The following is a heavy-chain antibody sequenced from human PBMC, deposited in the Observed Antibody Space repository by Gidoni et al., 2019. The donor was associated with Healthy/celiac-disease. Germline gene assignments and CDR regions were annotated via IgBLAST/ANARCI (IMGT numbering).Heavy chain of an antibody. CDR1: GFTFSCYA. Sequence: QVQLVESGGGVVQPGRSLRLSCAASGFTFSCYAMHWVRQAPGKGLEWVAVISYDGSNKYYADSVKGRFTISRDNSKNTLYLQMNSLRAEDTAVYYCARDPDCGGDCPHPGPFDIWGQGTMVTVSS. J-gene: IGHJ3*02. CDR3: ARDPDCGGDCPHPGPFDI. D-gene: IGHD2-21*02. V-gene: IGHV3-30*04. CDR2: ISYDGSNK.